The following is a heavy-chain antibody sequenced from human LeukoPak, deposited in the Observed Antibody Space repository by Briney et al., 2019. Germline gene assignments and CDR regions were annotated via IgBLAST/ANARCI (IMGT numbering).Heavy chain of an antibody. CDR1: GFTFDDYG. CDR3: ARTRKSGSYRNDASDI. V-gene: IGHV3-20*04. Sequence: GGSLRLSCAASGFTFDDYGMSWVSQAPGKGLEWVSGISWNGGSTGYADSVKGRFTISRDNAKNSLYLQMNSLRAEDMALYYCARTRKSGSYRNDASDIWGQGTMVTVSS. J-gene: IGHJ3*02. CDR2: ISWNGGST. D-gene: IGHD1-26*01.